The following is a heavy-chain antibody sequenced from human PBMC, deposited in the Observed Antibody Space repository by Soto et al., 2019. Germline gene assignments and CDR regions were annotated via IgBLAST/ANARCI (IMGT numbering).Heavy chain of an antibody. D-gene: IGHD3-10*01. Sequence: QVQLVQSGAEVKKPGASVKVSCKASGYTFTNYGISWVRQAPGQGLEWMGWISAYNGNTKYAQKLQGRVTMTTDTTTSTGYMELRRRRSDDTAVYYCARGVGSGSYYNQYNWFDPWGQGTLVTVSS. CDR2: ISAYNGNT. J-gene: IGHJ5*02. V-gene: IGHV1-18*01. CDR1: GYTFTNYG. CDR3: ARGVGSGSYYNQYNWFDP.